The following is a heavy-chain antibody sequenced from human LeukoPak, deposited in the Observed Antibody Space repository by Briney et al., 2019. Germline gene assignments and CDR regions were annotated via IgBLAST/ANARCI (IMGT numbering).Heavy chain of an antibody. CDR2: IYYSGST. CDR3: ARRLRGRSNWFDP. Sequence: PSETLSLTCTVSGGSISSSSYYWGWIRQPPGKGLEWIGSIYYSGSTYYNPSLKSRVTMSVDTSKNQFPLKLSSVTAADTAVYYCARRLRGRSNWFDPWGQGTLVTVSS. CDR1: GGSISSSSYY. J-gene: IGHJ5*02. V-gene: IGHV4-39*01.